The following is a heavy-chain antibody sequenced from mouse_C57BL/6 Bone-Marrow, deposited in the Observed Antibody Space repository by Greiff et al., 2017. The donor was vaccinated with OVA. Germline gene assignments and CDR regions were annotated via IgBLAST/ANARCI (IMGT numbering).Heavy chain of an antibody. J-gene: IGHJ4*01. CDR3: AREDYDYDGNYYAMDY. D-gene: IGHD2-4*01. CDR1: GYSITSGYY. V-gene: IGHV3-6*01. CDR2: ISYDGSN. Sequence: EESGPGLVKPSQSLSLTCSVTGYSITSGYYWNWIRQFPGNKLEWMGYISYDGSNNYNPSLKNRISITRDTSKNQFFLKLNSVTTEDTATYYCAREDYDYDGNYYAMDYWGQGTSVTVSS.